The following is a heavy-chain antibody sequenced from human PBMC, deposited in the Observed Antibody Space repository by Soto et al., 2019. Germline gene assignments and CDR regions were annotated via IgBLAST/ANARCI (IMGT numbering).Heavy chain of an antibody. V-gene: IGHV4-34*01. D-gene: IGHD1-26*01. CDR1: GGSFSGYY. J-gene: IGHJ3*02. CDR2: INHSGST. CDR3: ARIPGNHIVGATIFAFDI. Sequence: SETLSLTCAVYGGSFSGYYWSWIRQPPGKGLEWIGEINHSGSTNYNPSLKSRVTISVDTSKNQFSLKLSSVTAADTAVYYCARIPGNHIVGATIFAFDIWGQGTMVTVSS.